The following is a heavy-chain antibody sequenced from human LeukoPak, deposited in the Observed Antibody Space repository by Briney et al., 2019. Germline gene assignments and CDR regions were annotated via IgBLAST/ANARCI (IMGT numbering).Heavy chain of an antibody. CDR3: ARDPSNSSGWKTWFDS. CDR2: INPSGGST. J-gene: IGHJ5*01. D-gene: IGHD6-19*01. CDR1: GYTFTSYY. Sequence: GASVKVSCKASGYTFTSYYMHWVRQAPGQGLEWMGIINPSGGSTSYAQKFQGRVTMTKDTSTSSVYMELRSLRSDDTAVYYCARDPSNSSGWKTWFDSWGQGTLVTVSS. V-gene: IGHV1-46*01.